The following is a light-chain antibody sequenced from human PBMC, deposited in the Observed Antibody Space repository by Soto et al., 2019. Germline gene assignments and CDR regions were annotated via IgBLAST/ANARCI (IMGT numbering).Light chain of an antibody. CDR1: RSDVGAYKF. Sequence: QSALTQPASVSGSPGQSITISCTGTRSDVGAYKFVSWYQQHPGKAPKLMIYEVTKRPSGVSNRFSGSKSGNTASLTISGLQAEDEADYYCAAWDASLNGRVFGGGTKLTVL. V-gene: IGLV2-14*01. CDR3: AAWDASLNGRV. J-gene: IGLJ3*02. CDR2: EVT.